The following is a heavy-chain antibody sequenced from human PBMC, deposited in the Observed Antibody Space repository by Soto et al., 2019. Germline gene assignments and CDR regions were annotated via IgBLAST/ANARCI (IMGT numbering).Heavy chain of an antibody. Sequence: QLQLQESGPGLVKPSETLSLTCTVSGDSISSSYYWGWVRQHPGKGLECIGAVCYTGFTYYNPSLKSRLTISLDTSKNQFSLRLSSVTAADTTIYYCARLPVVVIALGYFDPWGPGTRVTVSS. CDR1: GDSISSSYY. D-gene: IGHD2-21*01. CDR3: ARLPVVVIALGYFDP. J-gene: IGHJ5*02. CDR2: VCYTGFT. V-gene: IGHV4-39*01.